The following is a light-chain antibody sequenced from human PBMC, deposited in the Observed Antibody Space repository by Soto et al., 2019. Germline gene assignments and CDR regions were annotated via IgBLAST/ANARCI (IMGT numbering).Light chain of an antibody. CDR3: QQYNNYFAHN. J-gene: IGKJ4*01. V-gene: IGKV1-5*03. CDR2: KAS. Sequence: IQMTQSPSTLSASVGDRVTITCRASQSINIWLAWYQQKPGRAPKLLIYKASTLESGVPSRFSGSGSGTEFTLTISSLQPDDFATYYCQQYNNYFAHNFGGGTKVDIK. CDR1: QSINIW.